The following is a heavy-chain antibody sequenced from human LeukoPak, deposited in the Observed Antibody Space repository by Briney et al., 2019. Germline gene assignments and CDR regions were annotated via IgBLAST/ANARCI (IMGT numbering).Heavy chain of an antibody. V-gene: IGHV4-59*02. CDR2: IYYTET. CDR1: GGSVSNYY. D-gene: IGHD1-26*01. Sequence: SETLSLTCTVSGGSVSNYYWSWIRQSPGKGLEWIGYIYYTETSYNPSLKSRVTISADTSKNQFSLRLSSVTAADTAVYYCARRPGSYFEYWGQGTLVTVSS. CDR3: ARRPGSYFEY. J-gene: IGHJ4*02.